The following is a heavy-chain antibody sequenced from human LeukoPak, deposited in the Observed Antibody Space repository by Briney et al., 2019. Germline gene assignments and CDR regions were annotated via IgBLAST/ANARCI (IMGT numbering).Heavy chain of an antibody. Sequence: HPGGSLRLSCAASGFTFSSYAMHWVRQAPGKGLEWVAVISYDGSNKYYADSVKGRFTISRDNSKNTLYLQMNSLRAEDTAVYYCARDGQAIVVPRDIWGQGTMVTVSS. CDR1: GFTFSSYA. CDR2: ISYDGSNK. CDR3: ARDGQAIVVPRDI. J-gene: IGHJ3*02. V-gene: IGHV3-30-3*01. D-gene: IGHD3-22*01.